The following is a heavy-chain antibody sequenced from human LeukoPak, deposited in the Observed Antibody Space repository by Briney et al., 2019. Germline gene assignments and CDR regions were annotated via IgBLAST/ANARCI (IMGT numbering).Heavy chain of an antibody. D-gene: IGHD4-17*01. CDR2: IGRSSTYI. J-gene: IGHJ4*02. V-gene: IGHV3-21*01. CDR1: GFTFSSYN. Sequence: GGSLRLSCVASGFTFSSYNMNWVRQAPGKGLQWVSSIGRSSTYIYYADSVKGRFTISRDNARNSLFLQMNSLRVDDTAVYYCVSRDYGDWNSWGQGTLVTVSS. CDR3: VSRDYGDWNS.